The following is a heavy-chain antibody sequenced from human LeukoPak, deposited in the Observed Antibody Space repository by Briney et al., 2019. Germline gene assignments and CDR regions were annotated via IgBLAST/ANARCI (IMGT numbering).Heavy chain of an antibody. CDR3: ARGTSGTSCSFFDY. CDR2: IKQDGSEK. D-gene: IGHD2-15*01. V-gene: IGHV3-7*01. Sequence: PGGSLRLSCAASGFTFSSYAMSWVRQAPGKGLEWVANIKQDGSEKYYVDSVKGRFDISRDNVKNSLSLQMNSLRGEDTAVYYCARGTSGTSCSFFDYWGQGILVTVSS. CDR1: GFTFSSYA. J-gene: IGHJ4*02.